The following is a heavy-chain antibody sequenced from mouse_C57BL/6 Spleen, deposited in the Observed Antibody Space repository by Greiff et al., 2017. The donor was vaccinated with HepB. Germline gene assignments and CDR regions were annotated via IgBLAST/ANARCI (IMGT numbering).Heavy chain of an antibody. CDR2: IYPRSGNT. CDR1: GYTFTSYG. Sequence: VQLQQSGAELARPGASVKLSCKASGYTFTSYGISWVKQRTGQGLEWIGEIYPRSGNTYYNEKFKGKATLTADKSSSTAYMELRSLTSEDSAVYFCARSCYGSSYRYFDVWGTGTTVTVSS. D-gene: IGHD1-1*01. V-gene: IGHV1-81*01. J-gene: IGHJ1*03. CDR3: ARSCYGSSYRYFDV.